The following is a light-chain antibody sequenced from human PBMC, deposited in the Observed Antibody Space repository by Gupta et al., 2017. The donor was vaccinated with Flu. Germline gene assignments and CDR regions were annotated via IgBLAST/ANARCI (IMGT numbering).Light chain of an antibody. CDR2: GAS. CDR3: QQYATLPLT. CDR1: QSVSDNF. Sequence: ERATLACRASQSVSDNFLAWHQLKAVQAPRRLIYGASSRATGVPDRFRCRGSGTEFNLTIITLEPEEFAVYYGQQYATLPLTFGGGTKVEIK. J-gene: IGKJ4*01. V-gene: IGKV3-20*01.